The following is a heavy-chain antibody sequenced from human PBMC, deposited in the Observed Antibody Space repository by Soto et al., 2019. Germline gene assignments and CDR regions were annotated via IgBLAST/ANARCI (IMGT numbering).Heavy chain of an antibody. CDR1: GGTFSSYA. D-gene: IGHD4-17*01. CDR3: ASHMTTEIYYYYGMDV. V-gene: IGHV1-69*13. J-gene: IGHJ6*02. Sequence: SVKVSGKASGGTFSSYAISWVRQAPGQGLEWMGGIIPIFGTANYAQKFQGRVTINADESTSTAYMELSSLRSEDTAVYYCASHMTTEIYYYYGMDVWGQGTTVTVSS. CDR2: IIPIFGTA.